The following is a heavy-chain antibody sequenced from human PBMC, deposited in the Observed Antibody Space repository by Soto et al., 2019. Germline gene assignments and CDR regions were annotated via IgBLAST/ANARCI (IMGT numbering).Heavy chain of an antibody. J-gene: IGHJ5*02. CDR1: GGSINTRSFY. D-gene: IGHD6-13*01. CDR2: VYYSGST. CDR3: ARQYTSSWSRLEASFDP. Sequence: SETLSLTCTVSGGSINTRSFYWAWIRQPPGKGLEWIGSVYYSGSTYYNTSLESRVTISGDTSKNQFSLRLSSVTAADTATYYCARQYTSSWSRLEASFDPWGQGTLVTGS. V-gene: IGHV4-39*01.